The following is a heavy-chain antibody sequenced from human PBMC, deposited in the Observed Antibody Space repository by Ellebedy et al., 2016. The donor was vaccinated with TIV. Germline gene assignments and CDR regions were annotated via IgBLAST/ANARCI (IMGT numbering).Heavy chain of an antibody. Sequence: AASVKVSCKASGYTFTNFDINWVRQATGQGLEWMGWMNPNSGDTGYAQKFQGRVTITRDTSMNTAYMELSSLRSEDTAVYYCARNPAHTGYFDPWGQGTLVTVSS. CDR2: MNPNSGDT. CDR1: GYTFTNFD. V-gene: IGHV1-8*03. D-gene: IGHD3-9*01. CDR3: ARNPAHTGYFDP. J-gene: IGHJ5*02.